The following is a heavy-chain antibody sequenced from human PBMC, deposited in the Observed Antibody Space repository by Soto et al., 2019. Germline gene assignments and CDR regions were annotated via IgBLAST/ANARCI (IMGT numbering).Heavy chain of an antibody. V-gene: IGHV4-34*01. J-gene: IGHJ4*02. CDR2: INHSGST. CDR1: GGSFSGYY. D-gene: IGHD3-10*01. Sequence: PSETLSLTCAVYGGSFSGYYWSWIRQPPGKGLEWIGEINHSGSTNYNPSLKSRVTISVDTSKNQFSLKLSSVTAADTAVYYCARGSIYGSGDSWGQGTLVTVSS. CDR3: ARGSIYGSGDS.